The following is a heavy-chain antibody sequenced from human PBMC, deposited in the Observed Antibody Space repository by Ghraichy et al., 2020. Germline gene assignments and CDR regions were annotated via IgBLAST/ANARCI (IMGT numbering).Heavy chain of an antibody. J-gene: IGHJ6*02. Sequence: SVKVSCKASGGTFNNYAVTWVRQAPGQGLEWMGVIIPAFRSTDYAQQFQGRVTITADESTAYVALSSLRSDDTAVSYCARTHLVVEPSTDAKYCYFSGMDVWGQG. D-gene: IGHD2-15*01. CDR1: GGTFNNYA. CDR3: ARTHLVVEPSTDAKYCYFSGMDV. V-gene: IGHV1-69*13. CDR2: IIPAFRST.